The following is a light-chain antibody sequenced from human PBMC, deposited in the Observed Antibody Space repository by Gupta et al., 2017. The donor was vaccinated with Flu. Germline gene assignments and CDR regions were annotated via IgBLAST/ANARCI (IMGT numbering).Light chain of an antibody. J-gene: IGLJ2*01. Sequence: QSILSQPPSVSGAPGQSVTISCLGSDSNLGRNSVNWYQHSPGAAPRLLIYSCRQRPSGVPDRFSGSQSGTSASLTISGLRSEDEADYYCADWDDNLDGVIFGGGTKVTVL. V-gene: IGLV1-44*01. CDR3: ADWDDNLDGVI. CDR2: SCR. CDR1: DSNLGRNS.